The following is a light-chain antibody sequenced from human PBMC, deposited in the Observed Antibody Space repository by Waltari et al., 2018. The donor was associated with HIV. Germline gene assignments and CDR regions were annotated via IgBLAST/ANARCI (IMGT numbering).Light chain of an antibody. CDR1: NSDVGAYKY. CDR2: DVS. Sequence: QSALTQPRSVSGSPGQSVTISCTGTNSDVGAYKYVSWYQQHRGKAPKLMIYDVSKRASGVPDRFSGSKSGDTASLTSSGLQAEDEGDYYCCSYATRYTWVFGGGTKLTVL. J-gene: IGLJ3*02. CDR3: CSYATRYTWV. V-gene: IGLV2-11*01.